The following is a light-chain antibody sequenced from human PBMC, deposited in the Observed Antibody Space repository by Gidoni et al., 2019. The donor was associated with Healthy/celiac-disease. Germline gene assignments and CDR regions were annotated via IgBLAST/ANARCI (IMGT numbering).Light chain of an antibody. J-gene: IGLJ2*01. Sequence: QSVLTQPPSASGTPGQRVTISCSESSSNIGSNYVYWYQQLQGTAPKLLIYRNNQRPSGVPDRFSGSKSGTSASLAISGLRSEDEADYYCAAWDDSLSALVFGGGTKLTVL. CDR1: SSNIGSNY. V-gene: IGLV1-47*01. CDR3: AAWDDSLSALV. CDR2: RNN.